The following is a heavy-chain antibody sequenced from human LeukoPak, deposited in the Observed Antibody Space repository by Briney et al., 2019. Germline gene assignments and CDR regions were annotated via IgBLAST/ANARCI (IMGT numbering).Heavy chain of an antibody. CDR3: ARALTHSGWYYYYYYMDV. D-gene: IGHD6-19*01. Sequence: YPSETLSLTCTVSGDSISSTNYYWGWLRQPPGKGLEWIGSIYYSGSTNYNPSLKSRVTISVDTSKNQFSLKLSSVTAADTAVYYCARALTHSGWYYYYYYMDVWGKGTTVTVSS. CDR1: GDSISSTNYY. J-gene: IGHJ6*03. V-gene: IGHV4-39*07. CDR2: IYYSGST.